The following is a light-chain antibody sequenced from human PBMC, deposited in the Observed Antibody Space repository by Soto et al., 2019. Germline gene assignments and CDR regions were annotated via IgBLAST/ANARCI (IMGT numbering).Light chain of an antibody. V-gene: IGLV2-14*03. J-gene: IGLJ1*01. CDR1: SSDVGGYNY. CDR2: DVS. Sequence: QSALTQPASVSGSPGQSITISCTGTSSDVGGYNYVSWYQHHPGKAPKLIIYDVSNRPSGVSNRFSGSKSGNTASLTISGLQPEDEADYYCSSYAGSNNFVYVFGTGTKVTIL. CDR3: SSYAGSNNFVYV.